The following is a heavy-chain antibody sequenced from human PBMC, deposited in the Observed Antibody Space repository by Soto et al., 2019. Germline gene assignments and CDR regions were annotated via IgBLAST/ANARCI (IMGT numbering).Heavy chain of an antibody. CDR3: AGRGPGTDFEY. CDR2: ISGSGDST. D-gene: IGHD6-13*01. CDR1: GFTFSSYA. J-gene: IGHJ4*02. Sequence: EVQLLDSGGGLVQPGGSLRLSCAASGFTFSSYAMNWVRQAPGKGLEWVSVISGSGDSTYYADSVKGRFTISRDNSKYTLYLEMNSLRFEDTAVYYCAGRGPGTDFEYWGQGTLVAVSS. V-gene: IGHV3-23*01.